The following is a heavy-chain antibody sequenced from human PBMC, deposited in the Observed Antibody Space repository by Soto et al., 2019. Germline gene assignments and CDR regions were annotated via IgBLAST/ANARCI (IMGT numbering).Heavy chain of an antibody. Sequence: GASVKVSCKTSGDSFNDYYIHWVRQAPGQGLEWMGWINPNGGVTKYAQKFQGRVTVTRDTSVRTVYMELSSLRSDDTAVYYCARESGGATATLGYYYFYMDVWGKGTTVTVSS. V-gene: IGHV1-2*02. CDR1: GDSFNDYY. CDR3: ARESGGATATLGYYYFYMDV. CDR2: INPNGGVT. J-gene: IGHJ6*03. D-gene: IGHD5-12*01.